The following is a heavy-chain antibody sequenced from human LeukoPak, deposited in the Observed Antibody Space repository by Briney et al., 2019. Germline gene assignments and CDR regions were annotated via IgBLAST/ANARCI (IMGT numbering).Heavy chain of an antibody. CDR2: IYPGDSET. CDR1: EYSFTTHW. D-gene: IGHD6-6*01. Sequence: GESLKISCKGSEYSFTTHWIGWVRQMPGKGLELMGIIYPGDSETRYSPSFQGQVTISADKSISTAYLQWSSLKASDTAMYYCARLWGSSSPGFFLTFFDYWGQGTLVTVSS. J-gene: IGHJ4*02. CDR3: ARLWGSSSPGFFLTFFDY. V-gene: IGHV5-51*01.